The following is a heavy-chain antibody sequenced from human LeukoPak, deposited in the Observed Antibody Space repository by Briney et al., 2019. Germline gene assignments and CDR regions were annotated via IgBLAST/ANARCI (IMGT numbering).Heavy chain of an antibody. CDR2: TRNKANNYTT. V-gene: IGHV3-72*01. CDR1: GFTFSDHY. D-gene: IGHD3-22*01. CDR3: AGTYDSSDYSFDY. Sequence: GGSLRLSCAASGFTFSDHYMDWVRQAPGRGLEWVGRTRNKANNYTTEYAASVKGRFTISRDDSKNSLYLQMNSPKTEDTAVYYCAGTYDSSDYSFDYWGQGTLVTVSS. J-gene: IGHJ4*02.